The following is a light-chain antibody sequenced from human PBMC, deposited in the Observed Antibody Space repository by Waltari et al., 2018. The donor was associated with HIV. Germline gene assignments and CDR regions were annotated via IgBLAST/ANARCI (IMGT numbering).Light chain of an antibody. CDR3: QSSHNSDSI. CDR1: ALSRHF. Sequence: SYELTQAPSVSVYPGQTAKITCSGDALSRHFVFWYQQKSGQAPRMMIFKDNERPSGIPARFSASSSGSTSTLTISGVQAEDEADYYCQSSHNSDSIFGGGTKLTVL. J-gene: IGLJ2*01. CDR2: KDN. V-gene: IGLV3-25*03.